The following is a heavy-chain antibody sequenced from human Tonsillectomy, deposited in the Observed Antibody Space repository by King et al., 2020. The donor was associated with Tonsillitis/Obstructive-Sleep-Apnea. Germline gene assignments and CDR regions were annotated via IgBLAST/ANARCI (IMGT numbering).Heavy chain of an antibody. J-gene: IGHJ3*02. CDR1: GGSISSGGYY. CDR2: IYYSGST. D-gene: IGHD6-13*01. V-gene: IGHV4-31*03. CDR3: AREEYSSSWYPTESFDI. Sequence: QLQESGPGLVKPSQTLSLTCTVSGGSISSGGYYWSWIRQHPGKGLEWIGYIYYSGSTYYNPSLKSRVTISVDTSKNQFSLKLSSVTAANTAVYYCAREEYSSSWYPTESFDIWGQGTTVTVSS.